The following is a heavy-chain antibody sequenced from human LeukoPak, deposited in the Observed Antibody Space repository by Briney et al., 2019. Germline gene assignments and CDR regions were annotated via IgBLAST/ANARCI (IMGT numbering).Heavy chain of an antibody. Sequence: GGSLRLSCAASGFTFSSYTMNWVRQPPGKGLEWVSNIGTSSTTIYYADSVKGRFTISRDNSKNTLFLQMNSLRAEDTAVYYCAKEDYFGSGSYLGYWGQGTLVTVFS. J-gene: IGHJ4*02. CDR1: GFTFSSYT. V-gene: IGHV3-48*01. CDR2: IGTSSTTI. D-gene: IGHD3-10*01. CDR3: AKEDYFGSGSYLGY.